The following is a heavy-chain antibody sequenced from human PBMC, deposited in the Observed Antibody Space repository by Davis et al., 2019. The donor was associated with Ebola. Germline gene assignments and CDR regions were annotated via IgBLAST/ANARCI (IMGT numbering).Heavy chain of an antibody. CDR2: IRSRSDGGTT. V-gene: IGHV3-15*01. Sequence: GESLKISCAASGFTFSNVWSTWVRQCPGKGLQWIGRIRSRSDGGTTDYAAPLKGRFTISRDDSQNMVYLQMNSLKTEDTAVYFCTLGENWGPGTQVTVSS. CDR1: GFTFSNVW. D-gene: IGHD3-16*01. J-gene: IGHJ4*02. CDR3: TLGEN.